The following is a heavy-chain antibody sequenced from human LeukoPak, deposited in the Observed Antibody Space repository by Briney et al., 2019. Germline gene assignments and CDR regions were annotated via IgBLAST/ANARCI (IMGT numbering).Heavy chain of an antibody. CDR3: TRMTAGHDY. CDR1: GVSFNDYY. Sequence: PETLSLTCAVSGVSFNDYYWSWVRQTPGKGLEWIGEINHSGYTNDSPSLKSRVTLSIDTSRKQFSLNLRSVTVADTGIYYCTRMTAGHDYWGQGTLVTVSS. J-gene: IGHJ4*02. CDR2: INHSGYT. V-gene: IGHV4-34*01. D-gene: IGHD2-21*02.